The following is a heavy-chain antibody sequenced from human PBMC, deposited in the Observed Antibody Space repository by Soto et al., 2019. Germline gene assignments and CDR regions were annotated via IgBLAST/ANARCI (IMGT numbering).Heavy chain of an antibody. D-gene: IGHD2-2*01. Sequence: ASVKVSCKASGYTFTNFGVTWVRRAPGQGLEWMGWISAYTDTPNYAQKFQGRVTMTIDTSTSTAYMDLRSLTSDDTAVYYCARVIPGVEAWFDPWGQGTLVTSPQ. CDR3: ARVIPGVEAWFDP. J-gene: IGHJ5*02. CDR1: GYTFTNFG. CDR2: ISAYTDTP. V-gene: IGHV1-18*01.